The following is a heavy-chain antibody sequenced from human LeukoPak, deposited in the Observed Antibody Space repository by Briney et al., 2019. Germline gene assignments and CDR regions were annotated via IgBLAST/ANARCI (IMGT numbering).Heavy chain of an antibody. CDR1: GFTFSSYG. CDR2: ITSSGIT. CDR3: ARIAVAGIH. V-gene: IGHV3-69-1*01. J-gene: IGHJ4*02. Sequence: GGSLRLSCAASGFTFSSYGMSWVRQAPGKGLEWVSGITSSGITYYADSVKGRFTISRDNAKNSLYLQMNSLRAEDTAVYYCARIAVAGIHWGQGTLVTVSS. D-gene: IGHD6-19*01.